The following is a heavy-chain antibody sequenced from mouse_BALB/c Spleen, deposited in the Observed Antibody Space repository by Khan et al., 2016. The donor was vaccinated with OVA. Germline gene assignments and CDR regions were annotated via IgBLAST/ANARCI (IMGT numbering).Heavy chain of an antibody. CDR2: ISYSGTT. CDR3: ARGNYYGYAMDY. D-gene: IGHD1-1*01. Sequence: EVQLQESGPGLVKPSQSLSLTCTVTGYSITSNYAWNWIRQFPGNKLEWMGYISYSGTTSYNPSLKSRISITRDTSKNQFFLQLNFVTTEDTATYYCARGNYYGYAMDYWGQGTSVTVSS. CDR1: GYSITSNYA. V-gene: IGHV3-2*02. J-gene: IGHJ4*01.